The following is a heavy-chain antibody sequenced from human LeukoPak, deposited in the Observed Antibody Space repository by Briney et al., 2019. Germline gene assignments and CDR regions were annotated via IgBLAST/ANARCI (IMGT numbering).Heavy chain of an antibody. J-gene: IGHJ5*02. D-gene: IGHD6-13*01. V-gene: IGHV3-7*01. Sequence: GGSLRLSCAASGFTFSSYWMSWVRQAPGKGLEWVANIKQDGSEKYYVDSVKGRFTISRDNAKNSLYLQMNSLRADDTAVYYCARGIAAAGTLGWFDPWGQGTLVTVSS. CDR1: GFTFSSYW. CDR2: IKQDGSEK. CDR3: ARGIAAAGTLGWFDP.